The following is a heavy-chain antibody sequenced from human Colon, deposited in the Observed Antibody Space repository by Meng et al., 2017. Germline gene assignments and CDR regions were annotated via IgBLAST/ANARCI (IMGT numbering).Heavy chain of an antibody. D-gene: IGHD2-2*01. Sequence: SETLSLTCTVPGDSINSATYYWSWIRQLPGGGLEWIGYLFYTGSTYYSPSLRGRVSMSVDTSKTQFSLTLTSVTAADTAVYYCARVKLSYCTTTSCYFFDPWGRGTLVTVSS. CDR2: LFYTGST. J-gene: IGHJ5*02. CDR3: ARVKLSYCTTTSCYFFDP. CDR1: GDSINSATYY. V-gene: IGHV4-30-4*01.